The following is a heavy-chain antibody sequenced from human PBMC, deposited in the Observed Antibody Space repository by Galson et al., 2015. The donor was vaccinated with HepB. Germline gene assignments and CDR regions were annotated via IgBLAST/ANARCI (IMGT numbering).Heavy chain of an antibody. J-gene: IGHJ6*02. CDR2: IKQDGSEK. D-gene: IGHD3-10*01. V-gene: IGHV3-7*03. Sequence: SLRLSCAASGFTFSSYWMSWVRQAPGKGLEWVANIKQDGSEKYYVDSVKGRFTISRDNAKNSLYLQMSSLRAEDTAVYYCARDRYYYGSGSYSYYYYGMDVWGQGTTVTVSS. CDR3: ARDRYYYGSGSYSYYYYGMDV. CDR1: GFTFSSYW.